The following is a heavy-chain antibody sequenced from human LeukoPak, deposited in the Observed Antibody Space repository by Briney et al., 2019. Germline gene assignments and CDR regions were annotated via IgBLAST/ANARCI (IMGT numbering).Heavy chain of an antibody. Sequence: GGSLRLSCAASGFTFSSYSMNWVRQAPGKGLEWVSYISSSSSTIYYADSVKGRFTISRDNAKNSLYLQMNSLRDEDTAVYYCARDFGEYGYSYGYSSYWGQGTLVTVPS. V-gene: IGHV3-48*02. CDR3: ARDFGEYGYSYGYSSY. D-gene: IGHD5-18*01. J-gene: IGHJ4*02. CDR2: ISSSSSTI. CDR1: GFTFSSYS.